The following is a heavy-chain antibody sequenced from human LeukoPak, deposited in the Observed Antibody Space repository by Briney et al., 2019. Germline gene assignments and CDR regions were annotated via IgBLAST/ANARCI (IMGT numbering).Heavy chain of an antibody. CDR1: GFTFSSYA. Sequence: AGGSLRLSCAASGFTFSSYAMTWVRQAPGKGLEWVSSISSSSSYIYYADSVKGRFTISRDNATNSLYLQLNSLRAEDTAVYYCVRDMGGWQTYFDYWGQGTLVTVSS. J-gene: IGHJ4*02. D-gene: IGHD6-19*01. V-gene: IGHV3-21*01. CDR2: ISSSSSYI. CDR3: VRDMGGWQTYFDY.